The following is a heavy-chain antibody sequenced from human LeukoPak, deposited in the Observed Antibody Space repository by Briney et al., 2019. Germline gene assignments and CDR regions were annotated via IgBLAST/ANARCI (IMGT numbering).Heavy chain of an antibody. CDR1: GGSISSGSYY. Sequence: PXETLSXXCSVSGGSISSGSYYWSWIRQPAGKGLEWIGRIYTSGSTNYNPSLKSRITISVDTSKNQFSLKLRSVTAAATAGYXXXXXXIXXXTGXHRGELYWYFDLWGRGTLVTVSS. CDR2: IYTSGST. D-gene: IGHD3-9*01. V-gene: IGHV4-61*02. CDR3: XXXXIXXXTGXHRGELYWYFDL. J-gene: IGHJ2*01.